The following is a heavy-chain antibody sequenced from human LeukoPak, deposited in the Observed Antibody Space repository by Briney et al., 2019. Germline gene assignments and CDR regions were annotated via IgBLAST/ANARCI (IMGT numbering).Heavy chain of an antibody. J-gene: IGHJ6*02. D-gene: IGHD6-25*01. CDR3: ARDGGSGVAASGSCYYGMDV. Sequence: PGRSLRLSCAASGFIVSGNCMSWVRQAPGKGLEWVSFIYSDGSTYYADSVKGRFTISRDNSKNTLYLQMNSLRADDTAVYYCARDGGSGVAASGSCYYGMDVWGQGTTVTVSS. CDR2: IYSDGST. CDR1: GFIVSGNC. V-gene: IGHV3-53*01.